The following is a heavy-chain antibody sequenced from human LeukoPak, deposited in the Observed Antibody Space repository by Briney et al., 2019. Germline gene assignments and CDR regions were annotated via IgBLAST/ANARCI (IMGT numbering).Heavy chain of an antibody. CDR3: ARDGVGATSYFDY. J-gene: IGHJ4*02. CDR1: GFTFSSYS. D-gene: IGHD1-26*01. Sequence: GGSLRLSCAASGFTFSSYSMNWVRQAPGKVLEWVSYISSSSSTIYYADSVKGRFTISRDNAKNSLYLQMNSLRAEDTAVYYCARDGVGATSYFDYWGQGTLVTVSS. CDR2: ISSSSSTI. V-gene: IGHV3-48*04.